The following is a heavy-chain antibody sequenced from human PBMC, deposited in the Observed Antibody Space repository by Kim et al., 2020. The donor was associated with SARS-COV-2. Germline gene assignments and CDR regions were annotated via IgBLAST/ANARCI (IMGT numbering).Heavy chain of an antibody. CDR2: NAGAT. D-gene: IGHD3-16*01. V-gene: IGHV3-53*01. J-gene: IGHJ4*02. CDR3: INSNWGSY. Sequence: NAGATYYADSVMGRFTISRDRSKNTVYLQMNTLRVEDTAMYYCINSNWGSYWGQGTLVSVSS.